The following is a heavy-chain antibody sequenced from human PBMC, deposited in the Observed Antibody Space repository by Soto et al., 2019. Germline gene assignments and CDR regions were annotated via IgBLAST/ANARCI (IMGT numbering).Heavy chain of an antibody. CDR2: MNPNSANT. J-gene: IGHJ6*02. V-gene: IGHV1-8*01. CDR1: GYTFTSYD. CDR3: ARAAVRGMDV. Sequence: QVQLVQSGAEVKKPGASVKVSCKASGYTFTSYDINWVRQATGQGLEWMGWMNPNSANTGYAQKFQGRVTMTRNPSIRTAYMALRSLRSEDTAAYISARAAVRGMDVWGQGTAVTVSS.